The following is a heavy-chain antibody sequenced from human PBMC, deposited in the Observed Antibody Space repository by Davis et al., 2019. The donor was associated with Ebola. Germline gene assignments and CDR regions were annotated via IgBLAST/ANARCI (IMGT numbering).Heavy chain of an antibody. CDR2: INHSGST. D-gene: IGHD5-12*01. CDR1: GGSFSGYY. Sequence: SQTLSLTCAVYGGSFSGYYWSWIRQPPGEGLEWIGEINHSGSTNYNPSLKSRVTISVDTSKNQFSLKLSSVTAADTAVYYCARKRGYSGYDRFDYWGQGTLVTVSS. V-gene: IGHV4-34*01. CDR3: ARKRGYSGYDRFDY. J-gene: IGHJ4*02.